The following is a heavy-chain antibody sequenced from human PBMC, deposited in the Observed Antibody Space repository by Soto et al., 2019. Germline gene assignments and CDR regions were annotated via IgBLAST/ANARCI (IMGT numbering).Heavy chain of an antibody. D-gene: IGHD6-6*01. Sequence: SETLSLTCTVSGGSISSGGYYWSWIRQHPGKGLEWIGYIYYSGSTYYNPSLKSRVTISVDTSKNQFSLKLSSVTAADTAVYYCARMGEQLAYYYYYGMDVWGQGTTVTVSS. CDR3: ARMGEQLAYYYYYGMDV. V-gene: IGHV4-31*03. CDR2: IYYSGST. CDR1: GGSISSGGYY. J-gene: IGHJ6*02.